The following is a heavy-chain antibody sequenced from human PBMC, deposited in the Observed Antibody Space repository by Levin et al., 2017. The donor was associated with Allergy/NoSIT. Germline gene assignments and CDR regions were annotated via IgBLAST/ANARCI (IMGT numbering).Heavy chain of an antibody. D-gene: IGHD1-26*01. V-gene: IGHV1-18*01. CDR3: ARVDGSYAFRYGMDV. CDR2: ISAYNGNT. CDR1: GYTFTSYG. Sequence: PTASVKVSCKASGYTFTSYGISWVRQAPGQGLEWMGWISAYNGNTNYAQKLQGRVTMTTDTSTSTAYMELRSLRSDDTAVYYCARVDGSYAFRYGMDVWGQGTTVTVSS. J-gene: IGHJ6*02.